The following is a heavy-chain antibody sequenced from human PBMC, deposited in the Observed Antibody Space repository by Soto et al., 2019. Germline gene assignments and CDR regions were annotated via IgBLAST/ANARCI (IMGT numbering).Heavy chain of an antibody. CDR2: IYYSGST. D-gene: IGHD1-26*01. J-gene: IGHJ4*02. Sequence: SETLSLTCTVSGGSISSYYWSWIRQPPGKGLEWIGYIYYSGSTNYNPSLKSRVTISVDTSKNQFSLKLSSVAAADTAVYYCARSYSGSYRYYFDYWGQGTLVTVSS. CDR3: ARSYSGSYRYYFDY. CDR1: GGSISSYY. V-gene: IGHV4-59*01.